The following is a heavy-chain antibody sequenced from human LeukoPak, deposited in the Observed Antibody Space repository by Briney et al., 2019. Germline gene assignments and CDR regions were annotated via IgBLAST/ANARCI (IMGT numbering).Heavy chain of an antibody. Sequence: ASVKVSCKACGNTFTGYYMHWVRQAPGQGLEWMGWISAYNGNTNYAQKLQGRVTMTTDTSTSTAYMELRSLRSDDTAVYYCARDDVLRYFDWSGLGGYFDYWGQGTLVTVSS. CDR1: GNTFTGYY. J-gene: IGHJ4*02. D-gene: IGHD3-9*01. CDR2: ISAYNGNT. V-gene: IGHV1-18*04. CDR3: ARDDVLRYFDWSGLGGYFDY.